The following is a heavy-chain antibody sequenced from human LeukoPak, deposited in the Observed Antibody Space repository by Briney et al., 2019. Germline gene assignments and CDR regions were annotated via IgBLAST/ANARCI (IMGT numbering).Heavy chain of an antibody. V-gene: IGHV1-8*01. J-gene: IGHJ4*02. D-gene: IGHD2-21*01. CDR3: TRSVRNGHIDY. Sequence: ASVKVSCKASGYTFTSYDINWVRQATGQGLEWMGWMNPNSGNTGYAQKFQGRVTMTRSPSLSTAYMELSNLRFEDTAVYYCTRSVRNGHIDYWGQGTLVTVSS. CDR2: MNPNSGNT. CDR1: GYTFTSYD.